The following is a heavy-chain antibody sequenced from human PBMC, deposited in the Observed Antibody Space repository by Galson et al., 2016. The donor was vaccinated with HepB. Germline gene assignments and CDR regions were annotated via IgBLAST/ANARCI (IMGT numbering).Heavy chain of an antibody. D-gene: IGHD5-24*01. V-gene: IGHV3-23*01. CDR1: GFSFSTCA. J-gene: IGHJ4*02. Sequence: SLRLSCAVSGFSFSTCAMTWVRQAPGKGLEWVAAISGSGAATYYADSVQGRFSISRDNAKNTLDLQMSSPRVDDTAVYFCAKDLRDGTYYLDYWGQGTLVTVTA. CDR2: ISGSGAAT. CDR3: AKDLRDGTYYLDY.